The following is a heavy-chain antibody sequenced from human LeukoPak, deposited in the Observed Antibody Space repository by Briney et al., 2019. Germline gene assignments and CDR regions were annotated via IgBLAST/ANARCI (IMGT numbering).Heavy chain of an antibody. D-gene: IGHD6-6*01. Sequence: GGSLRLSCAASGFTFSSYAMSWVRQAPGKGLEWVSAISGSGGSTYYADSVKGRFTISRDNSKNTLYLQMNSLRAEDTAVYYRAAPFEYSSSSFDYWGQGTLVTVSS. CDR1: GFTFSSYA. CDR3: AAPFEYSSSSFDY. V-gene: IGHV3-23*01. CDR2: ISGSGGST. J-gene: IGHJ4*02.